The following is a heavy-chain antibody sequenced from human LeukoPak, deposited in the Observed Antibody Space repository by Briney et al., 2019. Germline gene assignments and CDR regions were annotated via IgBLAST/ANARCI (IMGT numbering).Heavy chain of an antibody. D-gene: IGHD3-10*01. CDR2: IYTSGST. J-gene: IGHJ4*02. Sequence: SETLSLTCAVSGGSISSGGYYWSWIRQPAGKGLEWIGRIYTSGSTNYNPSLKSRVTMSVDTSKNQFSLKLSSVTAADTAVYYCAREGRTMVRGVTGFDYWGQGTLVTVSS. CDR1: GGSISSGGYY. V-gene: IGHV4-61*02. CDR3: AREGRTMVRGVTGFDY.